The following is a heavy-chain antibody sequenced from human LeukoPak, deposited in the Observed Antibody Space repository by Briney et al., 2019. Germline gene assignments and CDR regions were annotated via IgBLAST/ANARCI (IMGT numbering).Heavy chain of an antibody. V-gene: IGHV4-4*07. D-gene: IGHD6-13*01. CDR2: IYSSGST. CDR3: AREASSWYPDY. J-gene: IGHJ4*02. Sequence: IGRIYSSGSTNYNPSLNSRVTMSVDTSKNQFSLKLSSVTAADTAVYYCAREASSWYPDYWGQGTLVTVSS.